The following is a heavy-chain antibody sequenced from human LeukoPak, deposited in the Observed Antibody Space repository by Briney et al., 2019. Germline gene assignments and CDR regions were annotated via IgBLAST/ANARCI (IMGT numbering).Heavy chain of an antibody. Sequence: WGSLRLSCAASGFTVSSNYMSWVRLAPGKGLEWVSVIYSGGSTYYADSVKGRFTISRDNAKNSLYLQMNSLRAEDTAVYYCAREREAVDYWGQGTLVTVSS. CDR1: GFTVSSNY. V-gene: IGHV3-53*01. J-gene: IGHJ4*02. CDR2: IYSGGST. D-gene: IGHD2-15*01. CDR3: AREREAVDY.